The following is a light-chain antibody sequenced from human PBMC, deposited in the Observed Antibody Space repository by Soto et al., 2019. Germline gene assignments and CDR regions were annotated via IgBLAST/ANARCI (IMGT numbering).Light chain of an antibody. CDR1: TSDVGGYNY. CDR2: DVS. CDR3: NSYGGSDNYV. V-gene: IGLV2-8*01. J-gene: IGLJ1*01. Sequence: QSVLTQPPSASVSPGQSVTISCTGTTSDVGGYNYVSWYQQYPGKAPKLIMYDVSKRPSGAPDRFTGSKSGNTASLTVSGLQAEDEADYYCNSYGGSDNYVFGTGTKVTVL.